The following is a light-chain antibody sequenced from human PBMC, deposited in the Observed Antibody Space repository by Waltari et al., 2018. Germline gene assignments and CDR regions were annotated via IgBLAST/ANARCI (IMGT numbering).Light chain of an antibody. J-gene: IGKJ4*01. CDR3: QQRSNWPLT. V-gene: IGKV3-11*01. CDR2: DAS. Sequence: EIVLTQSPATLSLSPGERATLSCRASQGVSRYLAWYQQRPGQAPRRLIYDASNRATGIPARFSGSGSETDFTLTISSLEPEDFAVYYCQQRSNWPLTFGGGTKVEIK. CDR1: QGVSRY.